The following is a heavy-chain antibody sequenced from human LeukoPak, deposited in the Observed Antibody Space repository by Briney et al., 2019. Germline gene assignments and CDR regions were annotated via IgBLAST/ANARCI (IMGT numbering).Heavy chain of an antibody. J-gene: IGHJ4*02. V-gene: IGHV3-7*03. CDR2: IKQDGSEK. CDR3: AKDQDYYDSSGSDY. CDR1: GFTFSSYW. D-gene: IGHD3-22*01. Sequence: PGGYLRLSCAASGFTFSSYWMSWVRQAPGKGLEWVAIIKQDGSEKYYVDSVKGRFTISRDNTKNTLYLQMNSLRAEDTAVYYCAKDQDYYDSSGSDYWGQGTLVTVSS.